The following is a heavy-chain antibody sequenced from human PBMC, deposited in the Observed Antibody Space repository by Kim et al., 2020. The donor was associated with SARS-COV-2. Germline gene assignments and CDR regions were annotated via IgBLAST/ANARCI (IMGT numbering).Heavy chain of an antibody. CDR1: GFTFSSYA. Sequence: GGSLRLSCAASGFTFSSYAMSWVRQAPGKGLEWVSAISGSGGSTYYADSVKGRFTISRDNSKNTLYLQMNSLRAEDTAVYYCAKDRTVWEQQLPDYYYYGMDVWGQGTTVTVSS. J-gene: IGHJ6*02. CDR3: AKDRTVWEQQLPDYYYYGMDV. D-gene: IGHD6-13*01. CDR2: ISGSGGST. V-gene: IGHV3-23*01.